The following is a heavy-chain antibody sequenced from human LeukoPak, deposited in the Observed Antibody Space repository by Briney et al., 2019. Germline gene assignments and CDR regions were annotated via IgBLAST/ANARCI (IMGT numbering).Heavy chain of an antibody. Sequence: ASVNVSCKASGYTFTSYYMHWVRQAPGQGLEWMGIINPSGGSTSYAQKFQGRVTMTRDTSTSTVYMELSSLRSEDTAVYYCARDSGGYSSGWNPGRFDPWGQGTLVTVSS. CDR2: INPSGGST. J-gene: IGHJ5*02. CDR3: ARDSGGYSSGWNPGRFDP. V-gene: IGHV1-46*01. D-gene: IGHD6-19*01. CDR1: GYTFTSYY.